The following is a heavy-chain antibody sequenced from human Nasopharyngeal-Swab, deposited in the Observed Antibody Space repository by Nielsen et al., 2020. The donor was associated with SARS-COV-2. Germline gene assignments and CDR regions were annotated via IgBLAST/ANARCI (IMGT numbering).Heavy chain of an antibody. J-gene: IGHJ4*02. CDR2: INTNTGNP. Sequence: WVRQAPGQGLEWMGWINTNTGNPTYAQGFTGRFVFSLDTSVSTSYLQISSLKAEDTAVYYCARTSDVYNYAFDSWGQGTLVTVSS. D-gene: IGHD5-24*01. V-gene: IGHV7-4-1*02. CDR3: ARTSDVYNYAFDS.